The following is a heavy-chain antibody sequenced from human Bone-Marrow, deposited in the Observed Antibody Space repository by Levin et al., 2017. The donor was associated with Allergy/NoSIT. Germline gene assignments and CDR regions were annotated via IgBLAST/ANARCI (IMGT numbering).Heavy chain of an antibody. Sequence: RTSETLSLTCTVSGGSISSGDYYWSWIRQPPGKGLEWIGYIYYSGSTYYNPSLKSRVTISVDTSKNQFSLKLSSVTAADTAVYYCARLTDIVVVPAAVFDYWGQGTLVTVSS. CDR3: ARLTDIVVVPAAVFDY. CDR2: IYYSGST. V-gene: IGHV4-30-4*01. D-gene: IGHD2-2*01. J-gene: IGHJ4*02. CDR1: GGSISSGDYY.